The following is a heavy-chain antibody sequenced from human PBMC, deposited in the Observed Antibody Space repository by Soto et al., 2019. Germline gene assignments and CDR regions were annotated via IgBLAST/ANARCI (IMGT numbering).Heavy chain of an antibody. CDR3: ARGFDYDSSGYSLDY. V-gene: IGHV4-59*01. CDR2: IYYSGST. Sequence: SETLSLTCTVSGGSISSYYWSWIRQPPGKGLEWIGYIYYSGSTNYNPSLKSRVTISVDTSKNQFSLRLSSVTAADTAVYYCARGFDYDSSGYSLDYWGQGTLVTVSS. D-gene: IGHD3-22*01. J-gene: IGHJ4*02. CDR1: GGSISSYY.